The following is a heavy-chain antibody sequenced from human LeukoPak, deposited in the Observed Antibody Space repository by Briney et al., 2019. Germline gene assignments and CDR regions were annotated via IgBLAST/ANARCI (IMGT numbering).Heavy chain of an antibody. CDR3: ARSGIAAADWFDP. D-gene: IGHD6-13*01. J-gene: IGHJ5*02. CDR2: INAGNGNT. Sequence: ASVKVSCTASGFTFTTYAMHWVRQAPGQRLEWMGWINAGNGNTKYSQKFQGRVTITRDTSASTAYMELSSLRSEDTAVYYCARSGIAAADWFDPWGQGTLVTVSS. V-gene: IGHV1-3*01. CDR1: GFTFTTYA.